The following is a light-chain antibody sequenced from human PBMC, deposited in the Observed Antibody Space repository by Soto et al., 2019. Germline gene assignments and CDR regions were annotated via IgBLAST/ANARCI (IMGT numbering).Light chain of an antibody. CDR2: KAS. J-gene: IGKJ2*01. V-gene: IGKV1-5*03. CDR1: QSISSW. CDR3: QQYNSYSYT. Sequence: DIQMTQSPSTLSASVGDRVTITCRASQSISSWLAWYQQKPGKAPNLLIYKASALQSGVPSRFSGSGSGTEFTLTSSSLQPDDFATYYCQQYNSYSYTFGQGTKLEIK.